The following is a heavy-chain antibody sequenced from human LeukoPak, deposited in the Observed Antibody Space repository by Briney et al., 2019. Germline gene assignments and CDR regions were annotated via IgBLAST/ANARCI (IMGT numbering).Heavy chain of an antibody. Sequence: GGSLRLSCAASGFTFSTQCMSWVRQAPGKGLEWVANIKEDGSEKSYVDSVKGRFTISRDNAKNSLYLQMNSLRTEETAVYYCARAFSWRQRTLDTVSS. V-gene: IGHV3-7*01. CDR3: ARAFS. J-gene: IGHJ5*02. D-gene: IGHD3-16*01. CDR2: IKEDGSEK. CDR1: GFTFSTQC.